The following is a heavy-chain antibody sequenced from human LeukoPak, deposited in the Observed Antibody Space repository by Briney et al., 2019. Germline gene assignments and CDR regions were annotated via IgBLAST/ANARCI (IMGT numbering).Heavy chain of an antibody. D-gene: IGHD6-13*01. Sequence: PGGSLRLFCAASGFTFSSYAMHWVRQAPGKGLEWVALISYDGSNKYYADSVKGRFTISRDNSKNTLYLQMNSLRAEDTAVYYCAKEEYSSSCRYFDYWGQGTLVTVSS. J-gene: IGHJ4*02. CDR1: GFTFSSYA. CDR2: ISYDGSNK. V-gene: IGHV3-30*04. CDR3: AKEEYSSSCRYFDY.